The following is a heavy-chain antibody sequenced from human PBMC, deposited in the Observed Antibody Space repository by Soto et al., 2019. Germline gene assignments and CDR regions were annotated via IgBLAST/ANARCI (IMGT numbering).Heavy chain of an antibody. CDR3: TRGNYFDY. V-gene: IGHV3-21*01. Sequence: VGSLRLSCAASGFTFSTYYMNRVRQAPGKGLEWVSSISTTSSYIYYADSLRGRFTISRDNAKNSLSLQMNSLRDEDTAVYYCTRGNYFDYWGQGIFVTVS. CDR2: ISTTSSYI. J-gene: IGHJ4*02. CDR1: GFTFSTYY.